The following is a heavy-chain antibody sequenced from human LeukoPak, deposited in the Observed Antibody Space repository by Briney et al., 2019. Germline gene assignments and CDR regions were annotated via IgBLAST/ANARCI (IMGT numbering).Heavy chain of an antibody. CDR3: ATDSQSSVYYF. CDR2: VNRWGRT. Sequence: SETPSLTCGVHGASFSLYHWSWIRQSPGKGLEWLGEVNRWGRTNYNPSLESRVTISVDTSKNQFSLNLRSLTAADTAVYYCATDSQSSVYYFWSQGALVTVSS. J-gene: IGHJ4*02. CDR1: GASFSLYH. D-gene: IGHD6-25*01. V-gene: IGHV4-34*01.